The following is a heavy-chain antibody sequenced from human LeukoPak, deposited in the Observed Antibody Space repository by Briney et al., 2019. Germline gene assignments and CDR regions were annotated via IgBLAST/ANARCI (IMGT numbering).Heavy chain of an antibody. Sequence: PSETLSLTCAVYGGSFSGYYWSWIRQPPGKGLEWIGYIYYSGSTNYNPSLKSRVTISVDTSKNQFSLKLSSVTAADTAVYYCARVEQNCGGDCYADAFDIWGQGTMVTVSS. CDR1: GGSFSGYY. D-gene: IGHD2-21*02. CDR3: ARVEQNCGGDCYADAFDI. CDR2: IYYSGST. V-gene: IGHV4-59*01. J-gene: IGHJ3*02.